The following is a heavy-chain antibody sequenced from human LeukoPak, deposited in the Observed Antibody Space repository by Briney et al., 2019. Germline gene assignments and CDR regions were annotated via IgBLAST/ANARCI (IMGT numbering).Heavy chain of an antibody. D-gene: IGHD3-22*01. CDR2: ISGSGGST. CDR3: AKCRWVTGYLPNWFDP. Sequence: GGSLRLSCAASGFTFSSYAMSWVRQAPGKGLEWVPAISGSGGSTYYADSVKGRFTISRDNSKNTLYLQMNSLRAEDTAVYYCAKCRWVTGYLPNWFDPWGQGTLVTVSS. V-gene: IGHV3-23*01. CDR1: GFTFSSYA. J-gene: IGHJ5*02.